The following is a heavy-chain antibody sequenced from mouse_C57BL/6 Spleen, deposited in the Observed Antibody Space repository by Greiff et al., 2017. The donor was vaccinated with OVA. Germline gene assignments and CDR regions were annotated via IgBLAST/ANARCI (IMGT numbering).Heavy chain of an antibody. V-gene: IGHV1-76*01. CDR1: GYTFTDYY. CDR3: ARHYDYDGYFDV. CDR2: IYPGSGNT. J-gene: IGHJ1*03. Sequence: VKLVESGAELVRPGASVKLSCKASGYTFTDYYINWVKQRPGQGLEWIARIYPGSGNTYYNEKFKGKATLTAEKSSSTAYMQLSSLTSEDSAVYFCARHYDYDGYFDVWGTGTTVTVSS. D-gene: IGHD2-4*01.